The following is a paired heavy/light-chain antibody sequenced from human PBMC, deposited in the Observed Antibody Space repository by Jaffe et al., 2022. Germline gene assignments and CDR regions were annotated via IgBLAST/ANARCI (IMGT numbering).Heavy chain of an antibody. V-gene: IGHV3-48*03. J-gene: IGHJ3*02. CDR1: GFTFSSYE. CDR3: ARETNWGSGDAFDI. Sequence: EVQLVESGGGLVQPGGSLRLSCAASGFTFSSYEMNWVRQAPGKGLEWVSYISTSGSTIYYADSVKGRFTISRDNAKNSLYLQMNSLRAEDTAFYYCARETNWGSGDAFDIWGQGTMVTVSS. D-gene: IGHD7-27*01. CDR2: ISTSGSTI.
Light chain of an antibody. CDR3: QQRSNWPPGYT. CDR1: QSVSSY. Sequence: EIVLTQSPATLSLSPGERATLSCRASQSVSSYLAWYQQKPGQAPRLLIYDASNRATGIPARFSGSGSGTDFTLTISSLEPEDFAVYYCQQRSNWPPGYTFGQGTKLEIK. J-gene: IGKJ2*01. V-gene: IGKV3-11*01. CDR2: DAS.